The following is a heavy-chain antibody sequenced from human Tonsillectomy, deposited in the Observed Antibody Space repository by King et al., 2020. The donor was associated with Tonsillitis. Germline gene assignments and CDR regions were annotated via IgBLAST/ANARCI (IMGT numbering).Heavy chain of an antibody. CDR2: IYWNGDK. CDR1: GFSLSSNGMG. Sequence: TLKESGPTQVKPTQTLTLTCSFAGFSLSSNGMGVGWVRQPPGKALEWLALIYWNGDKRYNSSLKSRLTITKDTPKNQVVLKMTNMYPVDTATYYCAQSMNWNRQWGHWGQGTPLTVSS. J-gene: IGHJ1*01. V-gene: IGHV2-5*01. CDR3: AQSMNWNRQWGH. D-gene: IGHD6-19*01.